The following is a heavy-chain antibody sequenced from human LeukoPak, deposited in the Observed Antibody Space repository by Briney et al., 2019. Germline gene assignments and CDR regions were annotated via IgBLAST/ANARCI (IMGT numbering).Heavy chain of an antibody. CDR3: ASPLSYYGSGSYYIYAY. D-gene: IGHD3-10*01. CDR1: GGTFSSYA. V-gene: IGHV1-69*06. Sequence: SVKVSCKASGGTFSSYAISWVRQAPGQGLEWMGRIIPIFGTANYAQKFQGRVTITADKSTSTAYMELSSLRSEDTAVYYCASPLSYYGSGSYYIYAYWGQGTQVTVSS. J-gene: IGHJ4*02. CDR2: IIPIFGTA.